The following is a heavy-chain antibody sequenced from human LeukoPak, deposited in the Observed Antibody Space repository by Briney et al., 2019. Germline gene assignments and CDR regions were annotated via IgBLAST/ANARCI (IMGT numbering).Heavy chain of an antibody. D-gene: IGHD3-10*01. CDR1: GYSFTNYW. J-gene: IGHJ5*02. Sequence: GESLKISCKGSGYSFTNYWIAWVRQVPGKGLEWMGRIDPSESYTNYSPSFQGHVTISANKSTSTAYLQWSSLKASDTAMYYCARHLDPYYFGSGSYYLKGWFDPWGQGTLVTVSS. CDR2: IDPSESYT. CDR3: ARHLDPYYFGSGSYYLKGWFDP. V-gene: IGHV5-10-1*01.